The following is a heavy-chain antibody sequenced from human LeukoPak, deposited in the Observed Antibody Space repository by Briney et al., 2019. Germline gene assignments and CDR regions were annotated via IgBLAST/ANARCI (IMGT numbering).Heavy chain of an antibody. Sequence: ASVKVSCKGSGYTLSSHAFSWVRQAPGQGLEWMGWISADNGNTNHAQKFQGRVSLTTDTSTSTAYMELRSLRSDDTAVYYCATVVVGVAGEYNWFDPWGQGTLVTVSS. V-gene: IGHV1-18*04. J-gene: IGHJ5*02. D-gene: IGHD2-15*01. CDR1: GYTLSSHA. CDR3: ATVVVGVAGEYNWFDP. CDR2: ISADNGNT.